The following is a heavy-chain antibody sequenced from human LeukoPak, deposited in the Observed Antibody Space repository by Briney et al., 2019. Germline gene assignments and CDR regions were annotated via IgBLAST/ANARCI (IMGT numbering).Heavy chain of an antibody. CDR3: ARGPQYPWFDP. J-gene: IGHJ5*02. Sequence: SETLSLTCAVYGGSFSGYYWSWIRQPPGKGLEWIGEINHSGSTNSDPSLKSRVTISVDTSKNQFSLKLSSVTAADTAVYYCARGPQYPWFDPWGQGTLVTVSS. CDR2: INHSGST. V-gene: IGHV4-34*01. CDR1: GGSFSGYY. D-gene: IGHD2-2*01.